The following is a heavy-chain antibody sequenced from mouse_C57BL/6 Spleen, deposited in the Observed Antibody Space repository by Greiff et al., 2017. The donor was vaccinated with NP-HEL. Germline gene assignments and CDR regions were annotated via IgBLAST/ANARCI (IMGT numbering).Heavy chain of an antibody. CDR3: ARGDYDGYFPFAY. CDR2: IDPSDSYT. J-gene: IGHJ3*01. CDR1: GYTFTSYW. Sequence: VQLQQPGAELVMPGASVKLSRKASGYTFTSYWMHWVKQRPGQGLEWIGEIDPSDSYTNYNQKFKGKSTLTVDKSSSTAYMQLSSLTSEDSAVYYCARGDYDGYFPFAYWGQGTLVTVSA. D-gene: IGHD2-3*01. V-gene: IGHV1-69*01.